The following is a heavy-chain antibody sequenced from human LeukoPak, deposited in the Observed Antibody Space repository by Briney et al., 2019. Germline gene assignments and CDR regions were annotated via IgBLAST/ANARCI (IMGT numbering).Heavy chain of an antibody. Sequence: SETLSLTCTVSGGSISSSSYYWGWIRQPPGKGLEWIGSIYYSGSTYYNPSLKSRVTISVDTSKNQFSLKLSSVTAADTAVYYCARDGVLWFGEWSFDYWGQGTLVTVSS. CDR2: IYYSGST. CDR1: GGSISSSSYY. D-gene: IGHD3-10*01. V-gene: IGHV4-39*07. CDR3: ARDGVLWFGEWSFDY. J-gene: IGHJ4*02.